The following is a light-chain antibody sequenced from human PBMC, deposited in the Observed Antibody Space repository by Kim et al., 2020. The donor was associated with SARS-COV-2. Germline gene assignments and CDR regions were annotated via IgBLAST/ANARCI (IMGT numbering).Light chain of an antibody. Sequence: PGKTAMITCGGNNIGSKSVHWSQQKPGQAPVLVVYDDSDRPSGIPERFSGSNSGNTATLTISRVEAGDEADYYCQVWDSSSDHVVFGGGTQLTVL. CDR2: DDS. V-gene: IGLV3-21*03. CDR1: NIGSKS. CDR3: QVWDSSSDHVV. J-gene: IGLJ2*01.